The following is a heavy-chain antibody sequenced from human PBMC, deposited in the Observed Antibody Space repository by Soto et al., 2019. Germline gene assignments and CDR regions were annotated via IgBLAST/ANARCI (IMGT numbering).Heavy chain of an antibody. CDR3: ANKSGYSPYYYYRDV. Sequence: EVQLLESGGGLVHPGGYLRLSCAASGFTFSSYAMSWVRQAPGKGLEWGSASSGSGGRTYYADSVKGRCTIARDNSKNMLYLEMNSLRAEDTAVYYCANKSGYSPYYYYRDVWGKGTTVTVSS. CDR1: GFTFSSYA. V-gene: IGHV3-23*01. D-gene: IGHD3-3*01. CDR2: SSGSGGRT. J-gene: IGHJ6*03.